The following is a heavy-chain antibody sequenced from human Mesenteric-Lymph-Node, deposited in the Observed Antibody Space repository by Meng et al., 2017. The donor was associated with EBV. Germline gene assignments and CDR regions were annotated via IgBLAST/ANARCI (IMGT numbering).Heavy chain of an antibody. V-gene: IGHV1-8*01. Sequence: QVQRGQSGAEGRKPGASVKVSCKASGYTFINYDITWVRQATGQGLEWMGWMNPNSGNTGYIQKFQGRVTMTRDTSTNTAYMELSSLTSEDTAIYFCARGPYNNGSDYWGQGTLVTVSS. CDR3: ARGPYNNGSDY. CDR1: GYTFINYD. J-gene: IGHJ4*02. D-gene: IGHD2-8*01. CDR2: MNPNSGNT.